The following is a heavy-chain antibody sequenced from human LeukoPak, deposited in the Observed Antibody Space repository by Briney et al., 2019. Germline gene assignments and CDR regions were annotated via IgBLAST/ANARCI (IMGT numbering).Heavy chain of an antibody. J-gene: IGHJ3*02. CDR3: ARQIAAVDNAFDI. D-gene: IGHD6-13*01. CDR1: GYSFTSYW. Sequence: GESLKISCKGSGYSFTSYWIGWVRHIPGKGLECMGIIYPGDSDTRYSPSFQGQVTISADKSISTAYLQWSSLKASDTAMYYCARQIAAVDNAFDIWGQGTMVTVSS. CDR2: IYPGDSDT. V-gene: IGHV5-51*01.